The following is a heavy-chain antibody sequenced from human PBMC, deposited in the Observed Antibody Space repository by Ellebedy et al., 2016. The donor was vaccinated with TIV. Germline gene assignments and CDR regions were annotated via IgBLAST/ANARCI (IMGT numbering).Heavy chain of an antibody. Sequence: GESLKISCAASGFTFSSYWMHWVRQAPGKGLVWVSRINTDGSTTTYADSVKGRFTISRDNAKNTLYLQMNSLRAEDTAVYYCARIGYCSSTGCNYYFDYWGQGTLVTVSS. D-gene: IGHD2-2*03. CDR1: GFTFSSYW. V-gene: IGHV3-74*03. CDR2: INTDGSTT. CDR3: ARIGYCSSTGCNYYFDY. J-gene: IGHJ4*02.